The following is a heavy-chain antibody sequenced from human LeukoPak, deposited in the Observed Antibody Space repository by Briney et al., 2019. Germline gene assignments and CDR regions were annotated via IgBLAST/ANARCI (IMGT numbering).Heavy chain of an antibody. D-gene: IGHD6-13*01. Sequence: ASVKVSCKASGYTFTSYAMNWVRQAPGQGLEGRGWINTNTGNPTYAQGFTGRFVFSLDTSVSTAYLQISSLKADDTAVYYCARDQLVLSFYWFDPWGQGTLVTVSS. CDR2: INTNTGNP. CDR1: GYTFTSYA. CDR3: ARDQLVLSFYWFDP. J-gene: IGHJ5*02. V-gene: IGHV7-4-1*02.